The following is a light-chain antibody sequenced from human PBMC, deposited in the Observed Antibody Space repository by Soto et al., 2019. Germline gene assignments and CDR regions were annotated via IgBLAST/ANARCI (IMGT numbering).Light chain of an antibody. CDR2: DAS. CDR3: QQRSNWPSLT. CDR1: QSVSSY. V-gene: IGKV3-11*01. Sequence: IVLTQSPSTLPLSPGERATLSCRASQSVSSYLVWYQQKAGQAPRLLISDASNRATGIPARFSGSGSETDFTLTISSLEPEDSAVFYCQQRSNWPSLTFGGGTKVDI. J-gene: IGKJ4*01.